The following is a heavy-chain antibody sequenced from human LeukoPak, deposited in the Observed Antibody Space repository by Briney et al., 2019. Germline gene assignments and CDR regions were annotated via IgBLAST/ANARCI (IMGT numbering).Heavy chain of an antibody. V-gene: IGHV3-23*01. Sequence: PGGSLRLSCAASGFTFSSYAMSWVRQAPGKGLEWVSAISGSGGSTYYADSVKGRFTILRDNYKNTLYLQMNSLRAEDTAVYYCAKRSCSSTSCYIDYWGQGTLVTVSS. D-gene: IGHD2-2*02. CDR1: GFTFSSYA. CDR3: AKRSCSSTSCYIDY. CDR2: ISGSGGST. J-gene: IGHJ4*02.